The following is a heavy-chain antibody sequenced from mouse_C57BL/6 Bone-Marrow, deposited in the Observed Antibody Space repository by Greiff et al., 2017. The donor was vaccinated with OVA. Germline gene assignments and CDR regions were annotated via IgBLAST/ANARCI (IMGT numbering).Heavy chain of an antibody. Sequence: QVHVKQPGAELVRPGTSVKLSCKASGYTFTSYWMHWVKQRPGQGLEWIGVIDPSDSYTNYNQKFKGKATLTVDTSSSTAYMQLSSLTSEDSAVYYCAREDSNGFDYWGQGTTLTVSS. D-gene: IGHD2-5*01. V-gene: IGHV1-59*01. J-gene: IGHJ2*01. CDR2: IDPSDSYT. CDR1: GYTFTSYW. CDR3: AREDSNGFDY.